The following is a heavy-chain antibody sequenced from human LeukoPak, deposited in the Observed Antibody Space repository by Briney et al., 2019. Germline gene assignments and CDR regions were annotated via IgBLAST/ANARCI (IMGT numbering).Heavy chain of an antibody. CDR3: ARRRDYYGSGSYYTPPHWFDP. CDR1: GGSFSGYY. V-gene: IGHV4-34*01. CDR2: INHSGST. J-gene: IGHJ5*02. D-gene: IGHD3-10*01. Sequence: SETLSLTCAVYGGSFSGYYWSWIRQPPGKGPEWIGEINHSGSTNYNPSLKSRVTISVDTSKNQFSLKLSSVTAADTAVYYCARRRDYYGSGSYYTPPHWFDPWGQGTLVTVSS.